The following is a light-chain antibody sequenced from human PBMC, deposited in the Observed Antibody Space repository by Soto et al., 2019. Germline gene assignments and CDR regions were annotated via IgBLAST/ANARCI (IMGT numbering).Light chain of an antibody. Sequence: EIVMTQSPATLSVSPGERATLSCRASQSVSSNLAWYQQKPGQAPRLLIYGASIRATGIPARFSGSGSRTEFTLTISSLQSEDFAVYYCQQYNNWPGAFGQGTKVEIK. V-gene: IGKV3-15*01. J-gene: IGKJ1*01. CDR3: QQYNNWPGA. CDR2: GAS. CDR1: QSVSSN.